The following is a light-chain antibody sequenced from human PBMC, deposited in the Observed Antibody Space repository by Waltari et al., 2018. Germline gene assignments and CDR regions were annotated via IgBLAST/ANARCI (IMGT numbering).Light chain of an antibody. Sequence: QSALTQPASVSASPGQSITISCPGTSRDIRSYTLVSWYQQHPGKAPKLIIYEVTQRPSGVSNRFSGSKSGNTASLTISGLQAEDEADYYCCSNAGTDALFGGGTKLTVL. CDR3: CSNAGTDAL. CDR1: SRDIRSYTL. V-gene: IGLV2-23*02. J-gene: IGLJ3*02. CDR2: EVT.